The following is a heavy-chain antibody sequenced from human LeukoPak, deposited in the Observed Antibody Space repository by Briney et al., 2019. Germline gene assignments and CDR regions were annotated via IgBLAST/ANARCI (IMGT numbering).Heavy chain of an antibody. D-gene: IGHD1-26*01. CDR1: GFTFDDYA. Sequence: GGSLRLSCAASGFTFDDYAMHWVRQAPGKGLDWVSGISWNSGSIGYADSVKGRFTISRDNAKNSLYLQMNRLRAEDTALYYCAKSGEVGASSPLDIEYWGQGTLVTVSS. V-gene: IGHV3-9*01. CDR2: ISWNSGSI. CDR3: AKSGEVGASSPLDIEY. J-gene: IGHJ4*02.